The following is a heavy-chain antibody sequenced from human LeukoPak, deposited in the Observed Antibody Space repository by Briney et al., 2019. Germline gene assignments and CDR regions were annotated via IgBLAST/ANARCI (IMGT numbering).Heavy chain of an antibody. V-gene: IGHV3-30*18. J-gene: IGHJ4*02. CDR3: AKSSVAGTRGRGFDY. Sequence: GGSLRLSCAASEFTFSAYAMHWVRQAPGKGLEWVAGISYDGSNKYYTDSVKGRFTISRDNSKNTLHLQMNSLRAEDTALYYCAKSSVAGTRGRGFDYWGQGTLVTVSS. CDR2: ISYDGSNK. D-gene: IGHD6-19*01. CDR1: EFTFSAYA.